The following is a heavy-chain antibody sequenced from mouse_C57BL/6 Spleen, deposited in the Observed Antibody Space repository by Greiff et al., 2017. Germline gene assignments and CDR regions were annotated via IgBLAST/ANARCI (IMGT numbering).Heavy chain of an antibody. CDR1: GFTFSSYG. V-gene: IGHV5-6*01. D-gene: IGHD3-2*01. CDR2: ISSGGSYT. J-gene: IGHJ3*01. CDR3: ASRDSSAWFAY. Sequence: EVQLQESGGDLVKPGGSLKLSCAASGFTFSSYGMSWVRQTPDKRLEWVATISSGGSYTYYPDSVKGRFTISRDNAKNTLYLQMSSLKSEDTAMNYCASRDSSAWFAYWGQGTRVTVSA.